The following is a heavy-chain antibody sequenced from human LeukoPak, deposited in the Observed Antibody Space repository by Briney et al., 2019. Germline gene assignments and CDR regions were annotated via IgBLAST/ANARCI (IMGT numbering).Heavy chain of an antibody. V-gene: IGHV4-59*08. CDR3: ARHYDSGWYGEYYFDY. CDR1: GGSISSYY. J-gene: IGHJ4*02. D-gene: IGHD6-19*01. CDR2: IYYSGST. Sequence: SETLSLTCTVSGGSISSYYWSWIRQPPGKELEWIGHIYYSGSTNYNPSLKGRVTISVDTSKNEFSLKLSSVTAADTAVYYCARHYDSGWYGEYYFDYWGQGALVTVSS.